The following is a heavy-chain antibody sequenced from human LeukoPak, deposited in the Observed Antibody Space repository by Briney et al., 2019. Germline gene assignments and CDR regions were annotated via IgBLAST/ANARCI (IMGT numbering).Heavy chain of an antibody. CDR3: ARGLRGYCSGGSCYRGAFGI. Sequence: ASVKVSCKASGYTFTGYYMHWVRQAPGQGLEWMGWINPNSGGTNYAQKFQGRVTMTRDTSISTAYMELSRLRSDDTAVYYCARGLRGYCSGGSCYRGAFGIWGQGTMVTVSS. D-gene: IGHD2-15*01. J-gene: IGHJ3*02. V-gene: IGHV1-2*02. CDR1: GYTFTGYY. CDR2: INPNSGGT.